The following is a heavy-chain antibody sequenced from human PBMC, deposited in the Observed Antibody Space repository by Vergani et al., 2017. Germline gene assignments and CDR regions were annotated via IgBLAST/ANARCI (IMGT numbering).Heavy chain of an antibody. V-gene: IGHV1-69*04. CDR1: GGTFSSYA. J-gene: IGHJ4*02. Sequence: QVQLVQSGAEVKKPGSSVKVSCKASGGTFSSYAIRWVRQAPGQGLEWMGRIIPILGIANYAQKFQGRVTITADKSTSTAYMELSSLRSEDTAVYYCARGGSGSYFAFLGYWGQGTLVTVSS. CDR3: ARGGSGSYFAFLGY. D-gene: IGHD3-10*01. CDR2: IIPILGIA.